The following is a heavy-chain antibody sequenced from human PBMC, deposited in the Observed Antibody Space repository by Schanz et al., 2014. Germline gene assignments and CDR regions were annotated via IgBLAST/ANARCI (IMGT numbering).Heavy chain of an antibody. D-gene: IGHD1-1*01. J-gene: IGHJ4*02. CDR1: GFSFSSYA. V-gene: IGHV3-7*01. CDR3: VRDRRNADLDY. CDR2: IKKDGSEK. Sequence: EVQLLESGGGLVQPGGSLRLSCATSGFSFSSYAINWVRQAPGKGLEWVANIKKDGSEKYYVDSVKGRFTISRDNAKNSLYLEMNSLRAEDTALYYCVRDRRNADLDYWGQGTLVTVSS.